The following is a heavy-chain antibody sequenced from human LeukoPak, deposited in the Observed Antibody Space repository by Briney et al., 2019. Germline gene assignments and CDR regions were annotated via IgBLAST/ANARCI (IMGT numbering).Heavy chain of an antibody. J-gene: IGHJ4*02. Sequence: SETLSLNCAVSGYSISTGYYWGWIRQPPGKGLEWIGSMYHSGSTYYNPSLKSRVTISVDTSKNQFSLKLSSVTAADTAVYYCASLYDSSGYLTGFDYWGQGTLVTVSS. CDR3: ASLYDSSGYLTGFDY. D-gene: IGHD3-22*01. V-gene: IGHV4-38-2*01. CDR2: MYHSGST. CDR1: GYSISTGYY.